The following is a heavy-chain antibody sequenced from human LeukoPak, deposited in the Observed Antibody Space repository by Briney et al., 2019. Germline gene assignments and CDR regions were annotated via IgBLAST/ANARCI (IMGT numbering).Heavy chain of an antibody. CDR3: ATLDWAFDI. CDR2: IYYSGST. J-gene: IGHJ3*02. V-gene: IGHV4-59*04. CDR1: GGSISSYY. D-gene: IGHD3-9*01. Sequence: SETLSLTCTVSGGSISSYYWSWIRQPPGKGLEWIGYIYYSGSTYYNPSLKSRVTISVDTSKNQFSLKLSSVTAADTAVYYCATLDWAFDIWGQGTMVTVSS.